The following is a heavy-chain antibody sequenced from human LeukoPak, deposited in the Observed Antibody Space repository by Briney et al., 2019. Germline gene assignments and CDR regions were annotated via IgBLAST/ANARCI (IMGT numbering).Heavy chain of an antibody. CDR2: ISSSSSTI. V-gene: IGHV3-48*01. CDR1: GFTFSSYS. CDR3: AKDRFKQLGSHDYMDV. D-gene: IGHD6-6*01. Sequence: PGGSLRLSCAASGFTFSSYSMNWVRQAPGKGLEWVSYISSSSSTIYYADSVKGRFTISRDNAKNSLYLQMDSLRAEDTAVYYCAKDRFKQLGSHDYMDVWGKGTTVTVSS. J-gene: IGHJ6*03.